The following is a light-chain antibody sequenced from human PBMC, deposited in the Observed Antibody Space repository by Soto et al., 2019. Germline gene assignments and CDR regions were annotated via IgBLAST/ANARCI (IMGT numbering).Light chain of an antibody. Sequence: QSALTQPPSASGSPGQSVTISCTGTSSDVGGYNYVSWYQQHPGKSPKLIIYEVSKRPSGVPDRFSGSKSGNTASLTVSGLQAEDEADYYCSSYAGSHSLGRFGGGTQLTVL. CDR1: SSDVGGYNY. V-gene: IGLV2-8*01. J-gene: IGLJ2*01. CDR2: EVS. CDR3: SSYAGSHSLGR.